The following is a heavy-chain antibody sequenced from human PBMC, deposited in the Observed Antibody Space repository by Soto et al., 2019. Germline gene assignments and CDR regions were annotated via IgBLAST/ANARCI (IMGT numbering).Heavy chain of an antibody. V-gene: IGHV3-21*01. CDR2: ISSSSSYI. CDR1: GFTFSSYS. D-gene: IGHD1-26*01. CDR3: AREKVGATCYY. J-gene: IGHJ4*02. Sequence: EVQLVESGGGLVKPGGSLRLSCAASGFTFSSYSMNWVRQAPGKGLEWVSSISSSSSYIYYADSVKGRFTISRDNAKKSLYLQMNSLRAEDTAGYYCAREKVGATCYYWGQGTLVTVSS.